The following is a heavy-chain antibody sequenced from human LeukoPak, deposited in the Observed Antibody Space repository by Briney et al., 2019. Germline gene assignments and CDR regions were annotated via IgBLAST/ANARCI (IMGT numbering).Heavy chain of an antibody. V-gene: IGHV3-21*01. J-gene: IGHJ4*02. CDR3: ARDHNYAFDN. CDR2: IIDSTGYT. CDR1: GFTFSRYG. Sequence: GGSLRLSCVASGFTFSRYGMNWVRQAPGKGLEWVSSIIDSTGYTYYADSVKGRFTVSGDSARNSLYLQMNSLRVADTAVYYCARDHNYAFDNWGQGTLVTVSS. D-gene: IGHD1-1*01.